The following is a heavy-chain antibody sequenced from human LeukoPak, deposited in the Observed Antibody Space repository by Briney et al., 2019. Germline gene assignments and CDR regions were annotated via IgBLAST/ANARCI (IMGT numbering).Heavy chain of an antibody. CDR1: GFSVTTSGVS. Sequence: SGPTLVNPTQTLTLTCTFSGFSVTTSGVSVGWIRQPPEKALEWLAVIYWHDNKYYNPSLNNRVTVTKDTSKNQVVLTLTDMDPVDTATYYCAHRRTASGWSDFFDSWGQGTLVTVSS. D-gene: IGHD6-19*01. J-gene: IGHJ5*01. V-gene: IGHV2-5*01. CDR2: IYWHDNK. CDR3: AHRRTASGWSDFFDS.